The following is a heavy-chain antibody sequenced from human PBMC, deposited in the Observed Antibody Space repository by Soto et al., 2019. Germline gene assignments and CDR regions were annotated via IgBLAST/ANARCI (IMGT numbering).Heavy chain of an antibody. D-gene: IGHD3-10*01. V-gene: IGHV1-3*01. CDR1: GYTFTSYA. J-gene: IGHJ4*02. CDR3: ARGDGSGLGDY. CDR2: INAGNGNT. Sequence: QVQLVQSGAEVKKPGASVKVSCKASGYTFTSYAMHWVRQAPGQRLEWMGWINAGNGNTKYSQKFQGRVPITRDTSASTAYMELSSLRSEDTAVYYCARGDGSGLGDYWGQGTLVTVSS.